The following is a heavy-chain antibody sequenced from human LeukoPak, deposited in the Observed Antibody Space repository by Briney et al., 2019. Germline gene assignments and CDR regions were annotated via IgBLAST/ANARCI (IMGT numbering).Heavy chain of an antibody. D-gene: IGHD6-19*01. CDR3: ARSSGWRDY. CDR2: INHSGST. J-gene: IGHJ4*02. V-gene: IGHV4-34*01. Sequence: PSETLSLTCAVYGGSFSGYYWSWIRQPPGKGLEWIGEINHSGSTNYNPSHKSRVTISVDTSKNQFSLKLSSATAADTAVYYCARSSGWRDYWGQGTLVTVSS. CDR1: GGSFSGYY.